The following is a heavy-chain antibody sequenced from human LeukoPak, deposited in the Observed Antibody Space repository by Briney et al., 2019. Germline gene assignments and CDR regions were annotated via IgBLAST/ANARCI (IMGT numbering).Heavy chain of an antibody. CDR3: ARIRYASGEHFDY. V-gene: IGHV4-59*01. CDR1: GGSISSYY. CDR2: IYYSGST. D-gene: IGHD2-21*01. Sequence: SETLSLTCTVSGGSISSYYWSWIRQPPGKGLEWIGYIYYSGSTNYNPSLKSRVTISVDTSKNQFSLKLSSVTAADTAVYYCARIRYASGEHFDYWGQGTLVTVSS. J-gene: IGHJ4*02.